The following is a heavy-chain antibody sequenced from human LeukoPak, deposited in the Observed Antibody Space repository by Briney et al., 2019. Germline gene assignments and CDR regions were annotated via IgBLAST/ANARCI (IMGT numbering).Heavy chain of an antibody. V-gene: IGHV3-15*01. Sequence: GGSLRLSCAASGFTFSSYAMSWVRQAPGKGLEWVGRIKSKTDGGTTDYAAPVKGRFTISRDDSKNTLYLQMNSLKTEDTAVYYCTTDIVVVAAATPFDYWGQGTLVTVSS. CDR3: TTDIVVVAAATPFDY. D-gene: IGHD2-15*01. CDR1: GFTFSSYA. CDR2: IKSKTDGGTT. J-gene: IGHJ4*02.